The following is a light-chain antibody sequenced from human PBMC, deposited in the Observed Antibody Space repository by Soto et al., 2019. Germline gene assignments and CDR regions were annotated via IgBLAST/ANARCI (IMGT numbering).Light chain of an antibody. CDR2: DNN. J-gene: IGLJ1*01. CDR1: SSNIGNNY. V-gene: IGLV1-51*01. CDR3: GTWDSSLSVQV. Sequence: QSVLTQPPSVSAAPGQKVTISCSGSSSNIGNNYVSWYQQVPGTAPKLLIFDNNKRPSGNPDRFSGSKSGTSATLGISGLQTGDEAEYYCGTWDSSLSVQVFGTGTKLTGL.